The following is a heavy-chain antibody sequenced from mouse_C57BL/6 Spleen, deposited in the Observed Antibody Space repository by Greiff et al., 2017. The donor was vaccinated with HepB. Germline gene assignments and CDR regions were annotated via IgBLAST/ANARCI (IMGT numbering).Heavy chain of an antibody. CDR2: VYPYNGGT. CDR3: ASSYYSNSNWYFDV. D-gene: IGHD2-5*01. CDR1: GFTFTDYY. J-gene: IGHJ1*03. V-gene: IGHV1-36*01. Sequence: VQLQQSGPVLVKPGPSVKISCKASGFTFTDYYMHWVKQSLGKSLEWIGLVYPYNGGTSYNQKFKGKATLTVDTSSSTAYMELNSLTSEDSAVYYCASSYYSNSNWYFDVWGTGTTVTVSS.